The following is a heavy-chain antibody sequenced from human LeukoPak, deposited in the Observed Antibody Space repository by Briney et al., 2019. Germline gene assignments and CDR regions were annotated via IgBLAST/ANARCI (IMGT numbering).Heavy chain of an antibody. V-gene: IGHV3-7*01. D-gene: IGHD3-10*01. J-gene: IGHJ6*03. CDR1: GFTFSSYW. Sequence: GGSLRLSCAASGFTFSSYWMSWVRQAPGKGLNWLANIKQDGSEKYYVDSVKGRFIISRDNAKNSLYLQMNSLRAEDTAVYYCAKGAFRDQVQGYYYMDVWGKGTTVTVSS. CDR2: IKQDGSEK. CDR3: AKGAFRDQVQGYYYMDV.